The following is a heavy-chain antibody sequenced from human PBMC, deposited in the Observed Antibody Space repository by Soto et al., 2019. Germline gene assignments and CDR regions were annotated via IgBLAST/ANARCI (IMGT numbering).Heavy chain of an antibody. CDR2: ISSSSSYI. J-gene: IGHJ5*02. Sequence: PGGSLRLSCAASGFTFSSYAMSWVRQAPGKGLEWVSSISSSSSYIYYADSVKGRFTISRDNAKNSLYLQMNSLRAEDTAVYYCARDNKPYYYDSSGRKNNWFDPWGQGTLVTVSS. D-gene: IGHD3-22*01. CDR3: ARDNKPYYYDSSGRKNNWFDP. V-gene: IGHV3-21*01. CDR1: GFTFSSYA.